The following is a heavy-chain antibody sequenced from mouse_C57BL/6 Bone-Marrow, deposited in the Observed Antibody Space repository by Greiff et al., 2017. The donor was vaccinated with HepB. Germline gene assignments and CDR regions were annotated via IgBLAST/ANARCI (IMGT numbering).Heavy chain of an antibody. J-gene: IGHJ4*01. D-gene: IGHD4-1*02. Sequence: QVQLQQPGAELVKPGASVKMSCKASGYTFTSYWITWVKQRPGQGLEWIGDIYPGSGSTNYNEKFKSKATLTVDTSSSTAYMQLSSLTSEDSAVYYCAMQLRRVPYAMDYWGQGTSVTVSS. CDR1: GYTFTSYW. V-gene: IGHV1-55*01. CDR3: AMQLRRVPYAMDY. CDR2: IYPGSGST.